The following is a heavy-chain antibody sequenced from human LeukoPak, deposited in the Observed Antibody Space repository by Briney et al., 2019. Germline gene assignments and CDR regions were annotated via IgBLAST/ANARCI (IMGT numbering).Heavy chain of an antibody. J-gene: IGHJ5*02. CDR2: MNPNSGNA. D-gene: IGHD2-15*01. CDR3: ARGGVGCSGGICYSDWFDP. Sequence: ASVKVSCKASGYSFTGYDINWVRQAPGQGLEWMGWMNPNSGNAGYAQKFQGRVSMTRNTSITTVYMEVSSLTSEDTAVYYCARGGVGCSGGICYSDWFDPWGQGTLATVSS. CDR1: GYSFTGYD. V-gene: IGHV1-8*01.